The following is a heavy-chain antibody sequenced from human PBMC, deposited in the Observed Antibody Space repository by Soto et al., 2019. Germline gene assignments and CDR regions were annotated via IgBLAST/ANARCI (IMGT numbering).Heavy chain of an antibody. V-gene: IGHV3-30-3*01. Sequence: QVQLVESGGGVVQPGRSLRLSCAASGFTFSSYAMHWVRQAPGKGLEWVAVISYDGSNKYYADSVKGRFTISRDNSKNTLYLQMNSLRAEDTAVYYCARALELWLYWYFDLWGRGTLVTVSS. CDR1: GFTFSSYA. CDR3: ARALELWLYWYFDL. CDR2: ISYDGSNK. J-gene: IGHJ2*01. D-gene: IGHD6-19*01.